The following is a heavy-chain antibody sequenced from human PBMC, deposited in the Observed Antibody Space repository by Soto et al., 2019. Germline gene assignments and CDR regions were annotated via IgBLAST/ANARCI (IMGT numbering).Heavy chain of an antibody. CDR3: SREGRLGSGVDY. CDR2: ISYDGSNK. D-gene: IGHD6-25*01. CDR1: GFIFSSYA. J-gene: IGHJ4*02. V-gene: IGHV3-30-3*01. Sequence: QVQLVESGGGVVQPGRSLRLSCAASGFIFSSYAMHWVRQAPGKGLEWVAVISYDGSNKYYADSVKGRFTISRDNSKKILYLQMNSMRADDTAVYYWSREGRLGSGVDYWGQGTLVTVSS.